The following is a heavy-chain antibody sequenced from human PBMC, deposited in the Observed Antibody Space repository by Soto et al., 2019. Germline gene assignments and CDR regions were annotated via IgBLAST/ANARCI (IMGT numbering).Heavy chain of an antibody. J-gene: IGHJ6*02. V-gene: IGHV3-21*01. D-gene: IGHD3-3*02. CDR1: VFSFITYS. CDR3: ARDIHFWTGYYTDYFYYGMDV. CDR2: ITSSTYI. Sequence: PWGSLRLSCSSSVFSFITYSMNGFRQSPGDWLEGVSSITSSTYIYYADSVRGRFTISRDNAKNSLYLQMNSLRAEDTALYYCARDIHFWTGYYTDYFYYGMDVWGRGTTVTVS.